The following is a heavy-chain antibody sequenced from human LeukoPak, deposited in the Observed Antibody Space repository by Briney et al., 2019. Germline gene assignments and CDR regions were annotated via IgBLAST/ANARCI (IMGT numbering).Heavy chain of an antibody. CDR3: ARARAAAGFSDY. V-gene: IGHV3-23*01. CDR2: ISGSGGST. Sequence: GGSLRLSCAASGFTFSSYAMSWVRQAPGKGLEWVSAISGSGGSTYYADSVKGRFTISRDNSKNTLYLQMSSLRAEDTAVYYCARARAAAGFSDYWGQGTLVTVSS. CDR1: GFTFSSYA. J-gene: IGHJ4*02. D-gene: IGHD6-13*01.